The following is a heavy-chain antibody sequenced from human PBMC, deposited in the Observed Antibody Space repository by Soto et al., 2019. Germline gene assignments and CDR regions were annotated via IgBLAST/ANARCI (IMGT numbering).Heavy chain of an antibody. Sequence: SETLSLTCTVSGGSISSGGYYWSWIRQHPGKGLEWIGYIYYSGSIYYNPSLKSRITISVDTSKNQFSLKLSSVTDADTAVYYCARSPYSSSYIDYWGQGTLVTVSS. CDR3: ARSPYSSSYIDY. D-gene: IGHD6-6*01. J-gene: IGHJ4*02. CDR1: GGSISSGGYY. V-gene: IGHV4-31*03. CDR2: IYYSGSI.